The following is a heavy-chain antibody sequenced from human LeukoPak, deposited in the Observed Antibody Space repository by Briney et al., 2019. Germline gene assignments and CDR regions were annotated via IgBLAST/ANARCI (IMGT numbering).Heavy chain of an antibody. CDR1: GGSISSYY. D-gene: IGHD6-6*01. V-gene: IGHV4-59*01. J-gene: IGHJ4*02. CDR3: AREKYSSSNYFDY. CDR2: IYYSGST. Sequence: SETLSLTCTVSGGSISSYYWSWIRQPPGKGPEWIGYIYYSGSTNYNPSLKSRVTISVDTSKNQFSLKLSSVTAADTAVYYCAREKYSSSNYFDYWGQGTLVTVSS.